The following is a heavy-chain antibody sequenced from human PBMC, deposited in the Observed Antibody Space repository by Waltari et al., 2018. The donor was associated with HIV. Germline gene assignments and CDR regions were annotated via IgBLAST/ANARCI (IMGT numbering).Heavy chain of an antibody. Sequence: QVQLVQSGAEVKKPGASVKVSCKASGYTFTSYAMHWVRQAPGQSLEWMGRSNAGNGSTKEAQKFQGRVTITRDTAASTAYMELSSLRSEDTAVYYCARDRDSSGYSNAFDIWGQGTMVTVSS. CDR2: SNAGNGST. CDR3: ARDRDSSGYSNAFDI. D-gene: IGHD3-22*01. CDR1: GYTFTSYA. J-gene: IGHJ3*02. V-gene: IGHV1-3*01.